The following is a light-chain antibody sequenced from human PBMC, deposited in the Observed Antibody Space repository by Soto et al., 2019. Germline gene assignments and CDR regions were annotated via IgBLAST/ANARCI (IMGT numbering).Light chain of an antibody. J-gene: IGLJ2*01. V-gene: IGLV1-40*01. CDR2: GNT. CDR1: GSNIGAGFD. CDR3: QSYDTGLSGPVV. Sequence: QSVLTQPPSLSGAPGQNIIISCTGGGSNIGAGFDVHWYQQLPGTAPKLLIYGNTNRPSGVPEPFSGSKSGTSASLVITGLQAEDEADYYCQSYDTGLSGPVVFGGGTKLTVL.